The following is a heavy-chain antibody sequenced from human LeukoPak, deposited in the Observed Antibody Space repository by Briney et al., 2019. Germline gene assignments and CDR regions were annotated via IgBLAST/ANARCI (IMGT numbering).Heavy chain of an antibody. D-gene: IGHD3-16*01. J-gene: IGHJ4*02. Sequence: PGRSLRLSCAASGFTFSSYGMHWVRQAPGKGLEWVAVIWYDGSNKYYADSVKGRLTIPRDNSKNTLYLQMNSLRAEDTAVYYCAKGGESDYWGQGTLVTVSS. CDR2: IWYDGSNK. CDR1: GFTFSSYG. CDR3: AKGGESDY. V-gene: IGHV3-33*06.